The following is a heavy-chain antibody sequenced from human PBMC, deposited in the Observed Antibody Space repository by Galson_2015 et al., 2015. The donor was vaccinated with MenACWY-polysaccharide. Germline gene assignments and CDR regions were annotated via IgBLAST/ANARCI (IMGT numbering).Heavy chain of an antibody. D-gene: IGHD6-13*01. CDR1: GGSILTSGNSY. Sequence: LTCTVSGGSILTSGNSYWSWLRQQPGKGLEWIGYIHYKGNTYYKASLRSRLTISIDTSNNQFSLKLTSVTDADTAMYYCARDLGIGHGAGDVWGQGTSVPVSS. CDR3: ARDLGIGHGAGDV. J-gene: IGHJ6*02. CDR2: IHYKGNT. V-gene: IGHV4-31*03.